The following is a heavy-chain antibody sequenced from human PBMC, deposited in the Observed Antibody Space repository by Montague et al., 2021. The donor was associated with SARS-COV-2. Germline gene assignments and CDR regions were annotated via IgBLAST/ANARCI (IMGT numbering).Heavy chain of an antibody. CDR2: TGGSRDYI. Sequence: AGKGMETVFTTGGSRDYIPSSDCVKSRFTVSRDNAKNSLYLQMSSLRPDDTGVYYCWRSIGPWGQGTLFTVSS. V-gene: IGHV3-21*06. CDR3: WRSIGP. D-gene: IGHD2-15*01. J-gene: IGHJ5*02.